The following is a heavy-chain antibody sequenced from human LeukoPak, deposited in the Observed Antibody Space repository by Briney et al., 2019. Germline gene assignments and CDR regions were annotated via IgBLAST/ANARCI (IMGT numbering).Heavy chain of an antibody. J-gene: IGHJ6*02. CDR2: ISSSSSTI. CDR1: GFTFSSYS. Sequence: GGSLRLPCAASGFTFSSYSMNWVRQAPGKGLEWISYISSSSSTIYYADSVKGRFTISRDNAKNSLYLQMNSLRAEDTAVYYCARHQTRGDIVVVVAATPYMDVWGQGTTVTVSS. D-gene: IGHD2-15*01. V-gene: IGHV3-48*04. CDR3: ARHQTRGDIVVVVAATPYMDV.